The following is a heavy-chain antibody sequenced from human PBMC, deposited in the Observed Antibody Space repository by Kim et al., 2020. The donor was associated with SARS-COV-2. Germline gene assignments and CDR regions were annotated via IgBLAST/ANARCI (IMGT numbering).Heavy chain of an antibody. CDR3: ARLLWFGELTYFDY. D-gene: IGHD3-10*01. V-gene: IGHV4-4*07. J-gene: IGHJ4*02. CDR1: GGSISSYY. CDR2: IYTSGST. Sequence: SETLSLTCTVSGGSISSYYWSWIRQPAGKGLEWIGRIYTSGSTNYNPSLKSRVTMSVDTSKNQFSLKLSSVTAADTAVYYCARLLWFGELTYFDYWGQGTLVTVSS.